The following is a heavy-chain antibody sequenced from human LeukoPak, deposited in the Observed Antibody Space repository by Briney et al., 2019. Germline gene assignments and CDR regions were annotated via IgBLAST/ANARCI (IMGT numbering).Heavy chain of an antibody. D-gene: IGHD3-16*01. CDR3: AREGGEPDRAFDY. V-gene: IGHV4-59*01. CDR2: IYYSGST. J-gene: IGHJ4*02. CDR1: GGSISSYY. Sequence: SETLSLTCTVSGGSISSYYWSWIRQPPGKGLEWIGYIYYSGSTNYNPSLKSRVTISVDTSKNQFSLKLSSVTAADTAVYYCAREGGEPDRAFDYWGQGTLVTVSS.